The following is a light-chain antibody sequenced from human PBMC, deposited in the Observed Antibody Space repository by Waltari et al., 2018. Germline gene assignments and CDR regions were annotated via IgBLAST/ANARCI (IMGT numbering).Light chain of an antibody. V-gene: IGLV2-23*03. CDR2: EGS. Sequence: QSALTQPASVSGSPGQSITISCTGTSSDVGSYNLVSWYQQHPGKAPKLMIYEGSKRPSGGSNRFAGSKSGNTASLRISGLQAEDEADYYCCSYAGSSTFEVFGGGTKLTVL. CDR3: CSYAGSSTFEV. CDR1: SSDVGSYNL. J-gene: IGLJ2*01.